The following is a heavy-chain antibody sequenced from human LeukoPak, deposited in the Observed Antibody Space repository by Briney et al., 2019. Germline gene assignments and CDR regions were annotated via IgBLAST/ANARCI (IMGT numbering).Heavy chain of an antibody. V-gene: IGHV4-38-2*02. J-gene: IGHJ3*01. CDR2: IYHSGST. CDR1: GYSISSGYY. Sequence: SETLSLTCTVSGYSISSGYYWGWLRQPPGKGLEWIGSIYHSGSTYYNPSLKIRVTISVDTSKNQFSLKLSSVTAADTAVYYCARVGTTVTTLGVWGQGTMVTVSS. CDR3: ARVGTTVTTLGV. D-gene: IGHD4-17*01.